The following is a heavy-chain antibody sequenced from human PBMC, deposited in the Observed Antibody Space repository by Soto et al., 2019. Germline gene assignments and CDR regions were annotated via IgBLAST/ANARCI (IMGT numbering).Heavy chain of an antibody. V-gene: IGHV1-46*01. Sequence: ASVKVSCKASGYTFTAHWMHWVRRAPGQGLEWVGIISPTGSSTFYAQKFQGRLTMTRDTSTSTDYMELSSLRSDDTAVYFCARDNSVAAEATWCFDTWGQGTLVTVSS. D-gene: IGHD6-13*01. CDR3: ARDNSVAAEATWCFDT. J-gene: IGHJ5*02. CDR2: ISPTGSST. CDR1: GYTFTAHW.